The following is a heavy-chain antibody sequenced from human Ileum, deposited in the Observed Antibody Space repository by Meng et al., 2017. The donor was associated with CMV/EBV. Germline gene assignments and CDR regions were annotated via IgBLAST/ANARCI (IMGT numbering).Heavy chain of an antibody. CDR1: GGSLSGYH. CDR3: ATGTSQAWELLHS. V-gene: IGHV4-34*02. CDR2: INHSGGS. J-gene: IGHJ4*02. Sequence: QVQSQQWGQGLLKPSETLSLTCGVYGGSLSGYHWSWIRQPPGKGLEWIGEINHSGGSNYNPSLKSRVTISLDTSKTQFSLKLNSVTAADTAVYYCATGTSQAWELLHSWGQGILVTVSS. D-gene: IGHD1-26*01.